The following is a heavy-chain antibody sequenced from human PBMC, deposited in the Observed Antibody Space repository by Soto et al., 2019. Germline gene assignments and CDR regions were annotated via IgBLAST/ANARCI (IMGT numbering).Heavy chain of an antibody. V-gene: IGHV4-4*08. CDR3: ARDNYMGV. J-gene: IGHJ6*03. CDR2: IYSSAST. Sequence: SETLSLTCNVSGGSFRGYYWSWIQQPPGRGLEWIGYIYSSASTNYNPSLKSRVTISVDSSKNQFSLRLTSVTAADTAVYYCARDNYMGVWGKGTTVTVSS. CDR1: GGSFRGYY.